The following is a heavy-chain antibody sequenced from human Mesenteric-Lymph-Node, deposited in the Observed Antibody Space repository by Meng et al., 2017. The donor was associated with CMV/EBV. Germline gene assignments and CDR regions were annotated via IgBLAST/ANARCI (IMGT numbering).Heavy chain of an antibody. CDR3: TTDRTYIVVVPAATWYYYYGMDV. Sequence: GGSLRLSCAASGFTFSNAWMSWVCQAPGKGLEWVGRIKSKTDGGTTDYAAHVKGRFTISRDDSKNTLYLQMNSLKTEDTAVYYCTTDRTYIVVVPAATWYYYYGMDVWGQGTTVTVSS. V-gene: IGHV3-15*01. CDR2: IKSKTDGGTT. D-gene: IGHD2-2*01. CDR1: GFTFSNAW. J-gene: IGHJ6*02.